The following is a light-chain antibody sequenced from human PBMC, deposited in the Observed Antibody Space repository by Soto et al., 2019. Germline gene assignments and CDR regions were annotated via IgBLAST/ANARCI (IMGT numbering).Light chain of an antibody. CDR3: QAWGTGIAV. CDR2: LNSDGSH. J-gene: IGLJ7*01. Sequence: QLVLTQSPSASASLGASVTLTCTLSSGHSNYAIAWHQQQPEMGPRHLMKLNSDGSHSKGDGIPDRFSGSSSAAERYLIICRLQSEDEAYYYCQAWGTGIAVFGGGTQLTVL. CDR1: SGHSNYA. V-gene: IGLV4-69*02.